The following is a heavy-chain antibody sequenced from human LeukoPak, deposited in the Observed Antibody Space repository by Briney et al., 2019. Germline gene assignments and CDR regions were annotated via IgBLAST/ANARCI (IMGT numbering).Heavy chain of an antibody. J-gene: IGHJ4*02. CDR1: GGSINSSSYY. Sequence: SETLSLTCTVSGGSINSSSYYWGWIRQPPGTGLEWIGSIYYNGSTYYNPSLKSRVTISVDTSKNQFSLKLSSVTAADTAVYYCARAELRIGYYFDYWGQGTLVTVSS. CDR2: IYYNGST. D-gene: IGHD1-7*01. CDR3: ARAELRIGYYFDY. V-gene: IGHV4-39*01.